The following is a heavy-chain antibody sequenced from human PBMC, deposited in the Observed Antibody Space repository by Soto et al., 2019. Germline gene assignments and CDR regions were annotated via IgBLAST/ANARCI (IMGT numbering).Heavy chain of an antibody. J-gene: IGHJ4*02. V-gene: IGHV3-15*01. CDR1: GFTFSNVW. Sequence: GGSLRLSCAASGFTFSNVWMNWIRQAPGKGLEWVGHIRSKTDDGTTDYAAPVKGRFTISRDDSKNMLYLQMSSLKTEDTAVYFCATEGIATRPPFDYWGQGTLVTVS. CDR3: ATEGIATRPPFDY. D-gene: IGHD6-6*01. CDR2: IRSKTDDGTT.